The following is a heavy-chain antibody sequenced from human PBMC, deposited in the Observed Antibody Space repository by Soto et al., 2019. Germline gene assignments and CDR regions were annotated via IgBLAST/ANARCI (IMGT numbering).Heavy chain of an antibody. V-gene: IGHV4-61*01. CDR1: GGSVSGDSYY. Sequence: QVQLQESGPGLVKPSETLSLTCTVSGGSVSGDSYYWSWIRQPPGKGLEWIGSVYYSGTTNHNPSLKSRVTISMDMSKDQFSLNLSSVTAADTAVYYCAGDLFTGYPHYGFEVWGQGTMVSVSS. D-gene: IGHD3-9*01. CDR2: VYYSGTT. J-gene: IGHJ3*01. CDR3: AGDLFTGYPHYGFEV.